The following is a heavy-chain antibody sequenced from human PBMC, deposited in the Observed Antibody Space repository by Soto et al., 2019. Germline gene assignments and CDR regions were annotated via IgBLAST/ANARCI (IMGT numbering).Heavy chain of an antibody. J-gene: IGHJ4*02. V-gene: IGHV3-30*09. CDR1: GFTFSSYA. Sequence: QVQLVESGGGVVQPGRSLRLSCAASGFTFSSYAMHWVRQAPGKGLEWVAVISYDGSNKYYADSVKGRFAISRDNSKNTLYLQMNSLRAEDTAVYYCARDFHTWNYGGPFDYWGQGTLVTVSS. CDR3: ARDFHTWNYGGPFDY. D-gene: IGHD1-7*01. CDR2: ISYDGSNK.